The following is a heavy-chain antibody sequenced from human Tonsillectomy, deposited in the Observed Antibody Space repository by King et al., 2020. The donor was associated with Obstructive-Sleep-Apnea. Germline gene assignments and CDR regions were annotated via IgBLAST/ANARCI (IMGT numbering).Heavy chain of an antibody. D-gene: IGHD2-21*02. CDR3: AKGRNTVTAFFDY. V-gene: IGHV3-9*01. CDR1: GFTFEDYA. Sequence: VQLVESGGDLVQPGRSLRLSCAASGFTFEDYAMHCVRQAPGEGLEWGSGLSWNSCSIVFAVSVKGRFTISSENAKNSLYLQMDSPRAEDTALYYCAKGRNTVTAFFDYWGQGTPVTVSS. CDR2: LSWNSCSI. J-gene: IGHJ4*02.